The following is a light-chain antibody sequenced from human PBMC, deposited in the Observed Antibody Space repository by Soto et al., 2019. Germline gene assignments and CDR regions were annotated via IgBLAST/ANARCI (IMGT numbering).Light chain of an antibody. V-gene: IGLV2-23*02. CDR2: EVS. CDR3: CSYAGSSTYV. Sequence: QSVLTQPASVSGSPGQSITISCTGTSSDVGSYNLVSWYQQHPGKAPKLMLYEVSKRPSGVSNRFSGSKSGITASLTISGLQAEDEADYYCCSYAGSSTYVFGTGTKVTV. CDR1: SSDVGSYNL. J-gene: IGLJ1*01.